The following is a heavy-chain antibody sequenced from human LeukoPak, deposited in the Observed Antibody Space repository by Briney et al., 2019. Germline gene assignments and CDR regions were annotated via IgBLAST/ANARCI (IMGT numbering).Heavy chain of an antibody. CDR1: GFTFSSYA. CDR2: ISGSGGST. Sequence: PGGSLRLSCAAFGFTFSSYAMSWVRQAPGKGLEWVSAISGSGGSTYYADSVKGRFTISRDNPKNTLYVQMNSLRAEDTAVYYCARAKPKNMVRGLIMRRESRYYFDYWGQGTLVTVSS. CDR3: ARAKPKNMVRGLIMRRESRYYFDY. J-gene: IGHJ4*02. V-gene: IGHV3-23*01. D-gene: IGHD3-10*01.